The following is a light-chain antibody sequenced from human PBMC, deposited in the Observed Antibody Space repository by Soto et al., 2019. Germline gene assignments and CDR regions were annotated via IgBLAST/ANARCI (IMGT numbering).Light chain of an antibody. J-gene: IGLJ2*01. CDR2: LNSDGSH. CDR1: SGHSSYA. CDR3: QTWGTGIPV. V-gene: IGLV4-69*01. Sequence: QLALTQSPSASASLGASVKLTCTLSSGHSSYAIAWHQQQPEKGPRYLMKLNSDGSHSKGDGIPDRFSGSSSGAERYLTISSLQSEDEADYYCQTWGTGIPVIGGGTKLTVL.